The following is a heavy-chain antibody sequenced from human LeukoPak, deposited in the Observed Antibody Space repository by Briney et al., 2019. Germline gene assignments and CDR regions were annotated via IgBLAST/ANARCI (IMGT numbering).Heavy chain of an antibody. CDR3: ARAPTVTNGYYYYYMDV. V-gene: IGHV3-21*01. D-gene: IGHD4-17*01. CDR1: GFTFSSYS. J-gene: IGHJ6*03. Sequence: PGGSLRLSCAASGFTFSSYSMNWVRQAPGKGLEWVSSISSSSSYIYYADSLKGRFTISRDNAKNSLYLQMNSLRAEDTAVYYCARAPTVTNGYYYYYMDVWGKGTTVTISS. CDR2: ISSSSSYI.